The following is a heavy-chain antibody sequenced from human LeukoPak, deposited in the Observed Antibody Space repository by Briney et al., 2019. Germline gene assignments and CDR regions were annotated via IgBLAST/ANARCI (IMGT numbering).Heavy chain of an antibody. CDR3: ARGPPDCSSTSCYAFDAFDI. V-gene: IGHV4-38-2*02. J-gene: IGHJ3*02. Sequence: PSETLSLTCTVSGYSISSGYYWGWIRQPPGKGLEWIGSIYHSGSTYYNPSLKSRVTISVDTSKNQFSLKLSSVTAADTAAYYCARGPPDCSSTSCYAFDAFDIWGQGTMVTVSS. D-gene: IGHD2-2*01. CDR2: IYHSGST. CDR1: GYSISSGYY.